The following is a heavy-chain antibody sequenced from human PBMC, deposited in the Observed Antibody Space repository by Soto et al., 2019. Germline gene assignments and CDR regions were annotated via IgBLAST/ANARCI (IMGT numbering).Heavy chain of an antibody. CDR3: AIDRPNKDTYTGYSYYDMDV. CDR2: TSYDGTNS. J-gene: IGHJ6*02. Sequence: QVQLVESGGGVVQPGRSLRLSCAASGFTFSSYGMHWVRQAPGKGLEWVAVTSYDGTNSYYADCVKGRFTISRDNSKKTLYLQMNSLGDEDTAVYYCAIDRPNKDTYTGYSYYDMDVWGQGTTVTLSS. CDR1: GFTFSSYG. D-gene: IGHD3-16*01. V-gene: IGHV3-30*03.